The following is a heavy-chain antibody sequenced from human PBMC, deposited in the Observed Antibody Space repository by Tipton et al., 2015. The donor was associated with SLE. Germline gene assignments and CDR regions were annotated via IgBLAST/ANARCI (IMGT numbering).Heavy chain of an antibody. Sequence: TLSLTCTVSGGSISSRSCYWGWIRQPPGKGLEWIGSIYYSGSTYYNPSLRSRVTLSVDTSKNQFSLKLSSVTAADTAVYYCARIFYYGSGSPLDYWGQGTLVTVSS. J-gene: IGHJ4*02. CDR2: IYYSGST. D-gene: IGHD3-10*01. CDR1: GGSISSRSCY. CDR3: ARIFYYGSGSPLDY. V-gene: IGHV4-39*01.